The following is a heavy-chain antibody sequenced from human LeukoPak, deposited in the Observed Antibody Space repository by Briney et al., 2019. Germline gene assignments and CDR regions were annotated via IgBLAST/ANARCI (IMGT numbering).Heavy chain of an antibody. J-gene: IGHJ4*02. CDR2: TYYRSRWYN. V-gene: IGHV6-1*01. CDR1: GDSVSSNSAA. Sequence: SQTLSLTCAISGDSVSSNSAAWNWIRQSPSRGLEWLGRTYYRSRWYNEYAISVKSRITINPDTSKNQFSLHLDSVTPDDTAVYYCAREKAVAGSFDYWGQGTLVTVSS. CDR3: AREKAVAGSFDY. D-gene: IGHD6-19*01.